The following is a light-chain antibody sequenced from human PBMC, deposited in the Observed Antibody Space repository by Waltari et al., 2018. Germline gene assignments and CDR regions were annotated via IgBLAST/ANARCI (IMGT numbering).Light chain of an antibody. CDR3: CSYAGGTTFL. CDR2: EGD. V-gene: IGLV2-23*03. J-gene: IGLJ2*01. CDR1: GSEIDIYNP. Sequence: QSALTQPASVSGSLGQSIPISCTGSGSEIDIYNPVSWYQQYPGKAPKLTIYEGDERPSGVSDRFSGSKSGNTASLTISGLQADDEAEYHCCSYAGGTTFLFGGGTKVTVL.